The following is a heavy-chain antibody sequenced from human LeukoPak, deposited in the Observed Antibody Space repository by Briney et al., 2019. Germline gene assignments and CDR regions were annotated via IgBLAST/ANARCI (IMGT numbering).Heavy chain of an antibody. D-gene: IGHD2-2*01. V-gene: IGHV1-46*01. CDR3: ARGFLPAAFDY. J-gene: IGHJ4*02. CDR2: INPSGGST. Sequence: ASVKVSCKASGGTFSSYAISWVRQAPGQGLEWMGIINPSGGSTSYAQKFQGRVTMTRDMPTSTVYMELSSLRSEDTAVYYCARGFLPAAFDYWGQGTLVTVSS. CDR1: GGTFSSYA.